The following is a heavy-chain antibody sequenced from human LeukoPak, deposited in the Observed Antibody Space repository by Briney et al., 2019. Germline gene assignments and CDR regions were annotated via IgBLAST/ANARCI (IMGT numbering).Heavy chain of an antibody. CDR2: ISSSSSYI. J-gene: IGHJ3*02. CDR1: GFTFSSYA. V-gene: IGHV3-21*01. CDR3: ASYDSSGYDAFDI. D-gene: IGHD3-22*01. Sequence: PGGSLRLSCATSGFTFSSYAMSWVRQAPGKGLEWVSSISSSSSYIYYADSVKGRFTISRDNAKNSLYLQMNSLRAEDTAVYYCASYDSSGYDAFDIWGQGTMVTVSS.